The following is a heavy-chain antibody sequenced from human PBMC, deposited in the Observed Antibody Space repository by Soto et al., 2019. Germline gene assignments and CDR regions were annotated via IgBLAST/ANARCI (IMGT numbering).Heavy chain of an antibody. Sequence: GESLKISCAASGFTVSSNYMSWVRQAPGKGLEWVSVIYSGGSTYYADSVKGRVTITRDTSASTAYMELSSLRSEDTAVYYCARGGRFLEWLAKSYYMDVWGKGTTVTVSS. V-gene: IGHV3-66*01. CDR2: IYSGGST. J-gene: IGHJ6*03. CDR1: GFTVSSNY. CDR3: ARGGRFLEWLAKSYYMDV. D-gene: IGHD3-3*01.